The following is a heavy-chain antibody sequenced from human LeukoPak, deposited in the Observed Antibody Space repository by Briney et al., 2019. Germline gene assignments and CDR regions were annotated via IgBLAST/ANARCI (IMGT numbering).Heavy chain of an antibody. CDR1: GFTFSSYA. CDR3: AKGNGYSYGRYYFGY. Sequence: PGGSLRLSCAASGFTFSSYAMSWVRQAPGKGLEWVSAISGSGGSTYYADSVKGRFTISRDNSKNTLYLQVNSLRAEDTAVYYCAKGNGYSYGRYYFGYWGQGTLVTVSS. J-gene: IGHJ4*02. D-gene: IGHD5-18*01. CDR2: ISGSGGST. V-gene: IGHV3-23*01.